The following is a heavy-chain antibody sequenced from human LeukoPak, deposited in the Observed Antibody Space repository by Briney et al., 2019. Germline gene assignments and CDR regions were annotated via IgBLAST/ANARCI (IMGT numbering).Heavy chain of an antibody. CDR1: GGSFSGYY. D-gene: IGHD3-16*01. V-gene: IGHV4-34*01. CDR3: ARLRWASDAFDI. CDR2: INHSGST. Sequence: SETLSLTCAVYGGSFSGYYWSWLRQPPGKGLEWVGEINHSGSTNYNPSLKSRVTISVDTSKNQFSLKLSSVTAADTAVYYCARLRWASDAFDIWGQGTMVTVSS. J-gene: IGHJ3*02.